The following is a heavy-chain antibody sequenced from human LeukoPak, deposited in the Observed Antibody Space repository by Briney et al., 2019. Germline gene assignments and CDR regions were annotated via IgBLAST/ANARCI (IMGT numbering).Heavy chain of an antibody. Sequence: ASVKVSCKASGYTFTSYGISWVRQAPGQGLEWMGWISAYNGNTNYAQKLQGRVTMTTDTSTSTAYMELSSLRSEDTAVYYCARGSYYYDSSGYYFNAFDIWGQGTMVTVSS. CDR2: ISAYNGNT. CDR3: ARGSYYYDSSGYYFNAFDI. V-gene: IGHV1-18*01. J-gene: IGHJ3*02. D-gene: IGHD3-22*01. CDR1: GYTFTSYG.